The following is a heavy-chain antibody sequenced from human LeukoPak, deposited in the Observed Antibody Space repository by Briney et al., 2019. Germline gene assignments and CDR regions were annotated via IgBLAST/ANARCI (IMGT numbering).Heavy chain of an antibody. J-gene: IGHJ5*02. V-gene: IGHV3-23*01. CDR1: GFTFSSYG. CDR2: ISGSGSGT. D-gene: IGHD2-2*01. Sequence: PGASLRLSCAASGFTFSSYGMSWVRQAPGKGLESVSAISGSGSGTYYADSVKGRFTISRDNSKNTLYLQMNSLRAEDTAVYYCAKDADLSVVVPATMADGFDPWGQGTPVTVSS. CDR3: AKDADLSVVVPATMADGFDP.